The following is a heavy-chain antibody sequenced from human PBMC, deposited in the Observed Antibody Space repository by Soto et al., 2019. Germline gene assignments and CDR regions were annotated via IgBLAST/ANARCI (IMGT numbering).Heavy chain of an antibody. CDR1: ECTFHTHT. J-gene: IGHJ4*02. CDR2: ISADSRSL. D-gene: IGHD2-8*02. CDR3: VKGGGEVLRYNDFFDS. V-gene: IGHV3-9*01. Sequence: GGSLRLSCAASECTFHTHTMHWVRQVPGKGLEWVSGISADSRSLGYAGSLEGRFIISRDNAKNSLYLQMNSLRADDTALYYCVKGGGEVLRYNDFFDSWGQGTLVTVS.